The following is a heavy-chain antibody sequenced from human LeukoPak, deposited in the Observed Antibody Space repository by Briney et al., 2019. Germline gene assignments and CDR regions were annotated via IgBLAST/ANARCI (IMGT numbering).Heavy chain of an antibody. V-gene: IGHV3-30*04. CDR2: ISYDGSNK. CDR3: ARDPNYAASRPLFIAAAVDYYYYGMDV. J-gene: IGHJ6*02. Sequence: PGGSLRLSCAASGFTFSSYAMHWVRQAPGKGLEWVAVISYDGSNKYYADSVKGRFTISRDNSKNTLYLQMNSLRAEDTAVYYCARDPNYAASRPLFIAAAVDYYYYGMDVWGQGTTVTVFS. D-gene: IGHD6-13*01. CDR1: GFTFSSYA.